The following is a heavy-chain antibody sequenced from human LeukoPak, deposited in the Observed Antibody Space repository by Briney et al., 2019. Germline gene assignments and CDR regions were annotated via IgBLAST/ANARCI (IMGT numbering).Heavy chain of an antibody. D-gene: IGHD3-10*01. CDR2: ISSSSSYT. CDR1: GFTFSDYY. J-gene: IGHJ4*02. V-gene: IGHV3-11*05. CDR3: ARDTSEGYYYGSGSYYNRVFGY. Sequence: GRSLRLSCAASGFTFSDYYMSWIRQAPGKGLEWVSYISSSSSYTNYADSGKGRFTISRDNAKNSLYLQMNSLRAEDTAVYYCARDTSEGYYYGSGSYYNRVFGYWGQGTLVTVSS.